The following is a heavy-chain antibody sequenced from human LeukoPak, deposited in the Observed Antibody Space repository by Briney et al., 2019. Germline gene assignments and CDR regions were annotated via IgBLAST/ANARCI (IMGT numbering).Heavy chain of an antibody. V-gene: IGHV1-8*03. J-gene: IGHJ4*02. CDR1: GYTFTDYD. Sequence: GASVKVSCKXSGYTFTDYDINWVRQATGQGLEWMGWVTPSSGNTGYAQKFQGRVTITRNTSISTAYMDLSSLGSDDTAVYYCSRGRFLEWSYPFDYWGQGTLVTVSS. CDR3: SRGRFLEWSYPFDY. D-gene: IGHD3-3*01. CDR2: VTPSSGNT.